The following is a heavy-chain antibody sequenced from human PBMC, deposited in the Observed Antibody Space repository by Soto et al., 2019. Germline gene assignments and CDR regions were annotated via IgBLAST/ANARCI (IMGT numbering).Heavy chain of an antibody. CDR1: GYTFTSYG. CDR2: ISAYNGNT. V-gene: IGHV1-18*01. D-gene: IGHD3-3*01. Sequence: ASVKVSCKASGYTFTSYGISWVRQAPGQGLEWMGWISAYNGNTNYAQKLQGRVTMTTDTSTSTAYMELRSLRSDDTAVYYCARADEYYDFWSGYYDDYYYGMDVWGQGTTVTVSS. J-gene: IGHJ6*02. CDR3: ARADEYYDFWSGYYDDYYYGMDV.